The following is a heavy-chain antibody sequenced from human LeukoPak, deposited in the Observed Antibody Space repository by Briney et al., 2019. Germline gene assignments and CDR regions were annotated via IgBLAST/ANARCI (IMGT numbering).Heavy chain of an antibody. CDR1: GFTVSSNY. CDR2: IYSGGST. Sequence: GGSLRLSCAASGFTVSSNYMSWVRQAPGKGLEWVSVIYSGGSTYYADSVKGRFTISRDNSKNTLYLQMNSLRAEDTAVYYCAREEPLVIYGSGSYKAFDIWGQGTMVTVSS. V-gene: IGHV3-53*01. J-gene: IGHJ3*02. CDR3: AREEPLVIYGSGSYKAFDI. D-gene: IGHD3-10*01.